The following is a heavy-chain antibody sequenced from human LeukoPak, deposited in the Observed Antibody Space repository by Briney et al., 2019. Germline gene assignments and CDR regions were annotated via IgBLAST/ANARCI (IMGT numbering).Heavy chain of an antibody. Sequence: GGSLRLSCAASGFTFSSYVMHWVRQAPGKGLEYVSAISSNGGSTYYANSVKGRFTISRDNSKNTLYLQMGSLRAEDMAVYYCARASDYGGNSGRVLDYWGQGTLVTVSS. CDR1: GFTFSSYV. CDR3: ARASDYGGNSGRVLDY. D-gene: IGHD4-23*01. CDR2: ISSNGGST. J-gene: IGHJ4*02. V-gene: IGHV3-64*01.